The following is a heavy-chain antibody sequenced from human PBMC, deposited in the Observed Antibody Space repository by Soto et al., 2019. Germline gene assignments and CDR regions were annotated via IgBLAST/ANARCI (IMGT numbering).Heavy chain of an antibody. V-gene: IGHV3-30*03. CDR3: AGIALAGIIIPSSSSDMDA. CDR2: ISYDGSNT. Sequence: WVRQAPGKGLEWVAVISYDGSNTYYADSVKGRFTISRDNSKNTLYLQMNSLRAEDTAVYYCAGIALAGIIIPSSSSDMDACGLEAT. J-gene: IGHJ6*02. D-gene: IGHD6-19*01.